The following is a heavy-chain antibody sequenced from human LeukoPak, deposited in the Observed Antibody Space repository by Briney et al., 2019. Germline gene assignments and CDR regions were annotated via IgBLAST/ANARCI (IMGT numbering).Heavy chain of an antibody. CDR1: GFTFSSYS. V-gene: IGHV3-48*04. Sequence: PGGSLRLSCAASGFTFSSYSMNWVRQAPGKGLEWVSYISSSSSTIYYADSVKGRFTISRDNAKNSLYLQMNSLRAEDTAVYYCAKVGTPYYYDSSGHNWFDPWGQGTLVTVSS. J-gene: IGHJ5*02. CDR2: ISSSSSTI. CDR3: AKVGTPYYYDSSGHNWFDP. D-gene: IGHD3-22*01.